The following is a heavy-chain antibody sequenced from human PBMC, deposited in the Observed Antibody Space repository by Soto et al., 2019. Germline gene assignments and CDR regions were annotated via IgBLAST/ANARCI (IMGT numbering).Heavy chain of an antibody. CDR2: ISSNGGRT. D-gene: IGHD3-22*01. CDR3: VKGGLYDRSGSFGC. CDR1: GFTFSSYA. V-gene: IGHV3-64D*06. J-gene: IGHJ4*02. Sequence: GGSMRLSCSASGFTFSSYAMHWVRQAPGKGLEYVSAISSNGGRTYYAASVKGRFTISRDNSKNTLYLQMSSLRAEDTAVYYCVKGGLYDRSGSFGCWGQGPLVTVPS.